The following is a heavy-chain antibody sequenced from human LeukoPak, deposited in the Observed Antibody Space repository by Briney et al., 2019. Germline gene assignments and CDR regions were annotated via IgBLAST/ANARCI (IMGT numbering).Heavy chain of an antibody. CDR1: GYTITSYY. J-gene: IGHJ5*02. CDR2: INPSGGST. Sequence: ASVKVSCKASGYTITSYYMHWVRQAPGQGLEWMGIINPSGGSTSYAQKFQGRVTMTRDTSTSTVYMELSSLRSEDTAVYYCARNQGYCSSTSCYMGWFDPWGQGTLVTVSS. CDR3: ARNQGYCSSTSCYMGWFDP. D-gene: IGHD2-2*02. V-gene: IGHV1-46*01.